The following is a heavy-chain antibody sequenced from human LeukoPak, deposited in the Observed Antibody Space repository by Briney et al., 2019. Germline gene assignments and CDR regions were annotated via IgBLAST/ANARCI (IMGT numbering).Heavy chain of an antibody. Sequence: SETLSLTCTVSGGSISTYYWSWIRQPPGKGLEWIGYMYRTGSTNYNPSLKSRVTVSIDTSKNQFSLKLSSVTAADTAVYYCVSQNRYCSGDSCYYYFDYWGQGTLVTVSS. CDR1: GGSISTYY. J-gene: IGHJ4*02. CDR3: VSQNRYCSGDSCYYYFDY. D-gene: IGHD2-15*01. V-gene: IGHV4-59*01. CDR2: MYRTGST.